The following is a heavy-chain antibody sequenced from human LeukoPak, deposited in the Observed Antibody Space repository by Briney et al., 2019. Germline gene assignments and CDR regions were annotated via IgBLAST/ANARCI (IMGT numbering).Heavy chain of an antibody. Sequence: SETLSLTCTVAGGSISSYYWSWIRQPPGKGLQWIGYIYYSGSTNYNPSLKSRVTISVDTSKNQFSLKLSSVTAADTAVYYCARVGDTYYYDSSGYGPKNWFDPWGQGTLVTVSS. D-gene: IGHD3-22*01. CDR2: IYYSGST. J-gene: IGHJ5*02. CDR3: ARVGDTYYYDSSGYGPKNWFDP. V-gene: IGHV4-59*01. CDR1: GGSISSYY.